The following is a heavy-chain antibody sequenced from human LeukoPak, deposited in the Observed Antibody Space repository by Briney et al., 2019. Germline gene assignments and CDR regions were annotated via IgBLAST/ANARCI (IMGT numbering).Heavy chain of an antibody. CDR3: ATVYSSGWYAGDDAFDI. D-gene: IGHD6-19*01. CDR1: GGSFSGYY. CDR2: INHSGST. Sequence: ASETLSLTCAVYGGSFSGYYWSWIRQPPGKGLEWIGEINHSGSTNYNPSLKSRVTISVDKSKNQFSLKLSSVTAADTAVYYCATVYSSGWYAGDDAFDIWGQGTMVTVSS. V-gene: IGHV4-34*01. J-gene: IGHJ3*02.